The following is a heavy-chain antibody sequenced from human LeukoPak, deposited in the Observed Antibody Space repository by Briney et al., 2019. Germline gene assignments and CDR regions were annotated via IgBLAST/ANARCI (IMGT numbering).Heavy chain of an antibody. D-gene: IGHD2-15*01. CDR1: GDSITNYY. CDR3: ARDCSGGSCQPSSFDY. V-gene: IGHV4-39*07. Sequence: SETLSLTCSVSGDSITNYYWNWIRQPPGKGLEWIGSIYYSGSTYYNPSLKSRVTISVDTSKNQFSLKLSSVTAADTAVYYCARDCSGGSCQPSSFDYWGQGTLVTVSS. J-gene: IGHJ4*02. CDR2: IYYSGST.